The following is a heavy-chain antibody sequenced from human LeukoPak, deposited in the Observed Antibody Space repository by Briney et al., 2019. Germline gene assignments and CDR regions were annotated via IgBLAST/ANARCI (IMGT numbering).Heavy chain of an antibody. CDR3: AKNRGAGSHYYYHMNV. CDR2: ISGSGDKT. CDR1: GFVFSIYG. Sequence: PGGSLRLSCVASGFVFSIYGINWVRQAPGKGLEWVSTISGSGDKTLYADFVKGRFTISRDNSKNTLYLQLNSLRVEDTAVYYCAKNRGAGSHYYYHMNVWGKGTTVTVSS. J-gene: IGHJ6*03. V-gene: IGHV3-23*01. D-gene: IGHD1-26*01.